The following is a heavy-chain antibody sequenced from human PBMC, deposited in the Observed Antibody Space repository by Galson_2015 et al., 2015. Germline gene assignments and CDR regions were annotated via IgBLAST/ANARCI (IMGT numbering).Heavy chain of an antibody. J-gene: IGHJ3*02. V-gene: IGHV7-4-1*02. D-gene: IGHD6-6*01. CDR2: INTNTGNP. Sequence: SVKVSCKASGYTFTSCAMNWVRQAPGQGLEWMGWINTNTGNPTYAQGFTGRFVFSLDTSVSTAYLQISSLKAEDTAVYYCATCSTIAARRNAFDIWGQGTMVTVSS. CDR3: ATCSTIAARRNAFDI. CDR1: GYTFTSCA.